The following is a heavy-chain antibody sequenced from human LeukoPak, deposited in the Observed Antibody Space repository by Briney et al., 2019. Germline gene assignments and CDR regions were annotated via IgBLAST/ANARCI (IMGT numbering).Heavy chain of an antibody. J-gene: IGHJ4*02. CDR1: GGSISSSSHY. CDR2: IYYSGST. D-gene: IGHD1-20*01. CDR3: ASHRYNWNLYYFDY. Sequence: SETLSLTCTVSGGSISSSSHYWGWIRQPPGKGLEWIGSIYYSGSTYYNPSLKSRVTISVDTSKNQFSLKLSSVTAADTAVYYCASHRYNWNLYYFDYWGQGTLVTVSS. V-gene: IGHV4-39*01.